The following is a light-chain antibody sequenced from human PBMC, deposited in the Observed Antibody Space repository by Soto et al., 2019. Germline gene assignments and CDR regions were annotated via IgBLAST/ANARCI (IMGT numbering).Light chain of an antibody. CDR1: SSDVGGYNY. CDR2: DVS. V-gene: IGLV2-14*03. Sequence: QSVLTQPASVSGPPGQSITISCTGTSSDVGGYNYVSWYQHHPGKAPKLIIFDVSNRPSGISNRFSGSKSGNTAPLTISGLQAEDEADYYCISYTSSSPYVFGTGTKVTVL. CDR3: ISYTSSSPYV. J-gene: IGLJ1*01.